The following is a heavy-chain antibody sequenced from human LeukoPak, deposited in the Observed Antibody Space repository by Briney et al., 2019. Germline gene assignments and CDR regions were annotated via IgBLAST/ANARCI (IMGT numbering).Heavy chain of an antibody. CDR1: GYSFTDYG. J-gene: IGHJ4*02. D-gene: IGHD6-13*01. V-gene: IGHV1-18*01. CDR3: ARDVGGSSSWYYFDY. CDR2: ISAYNGNT. Sequence: ASVKVSCKASGYSFTDYGISWVRQAPGQGLEWMGWISAYNGNTNYAQKLQGRVTMTTDTSTSTAYMELRSLRSDDTAVYYCARDVGGSSSWYYFDYWGQGTLVTVSS.